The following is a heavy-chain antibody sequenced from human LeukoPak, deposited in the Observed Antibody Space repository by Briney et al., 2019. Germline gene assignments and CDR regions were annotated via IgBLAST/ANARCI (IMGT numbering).Heavy chain of an antibody. Sequence: GGSLRLSCSASGFSFSSDGMSWVRQAPGKGLEWVSGILGLGGAGRTYYADSVKGRFTISRDNSKNTLYLQMNSLRAEDTAVYYCAKDSPWERGAFDIWGQGTMVTVSS. CDR3: AKDSPWERGAFDI. CDR1: GFSFSSDG. D-gene: IGHD1-26*01. V-gene: IGHV3-23*01. J-gene: IGHJ3*02. CDR2: ILGLGGAGRT.